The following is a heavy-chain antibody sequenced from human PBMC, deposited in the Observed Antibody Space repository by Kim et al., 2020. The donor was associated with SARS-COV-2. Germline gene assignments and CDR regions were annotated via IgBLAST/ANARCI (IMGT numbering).Heavy chain of an antibody. D-gene: IGHD3-3*01. J-gene: IGHJ5*02. V-gene: IGHV4-59*02. Sequence: SETLSLTCTVSGGSVSTYYWGWIRQPPGQGLEWIAYIYYNGGTNYNPSLKSRLTMSVDTSRNQLSLSLSSVTAADTAVYYCARLHSGAAGFLEWFNWFDPWGQGTLVTVSS. CDR1: GGSVSTYY. CDR2: IYYNGGT. CDR3: ARLHSGAAGFLEWFNWFDP.